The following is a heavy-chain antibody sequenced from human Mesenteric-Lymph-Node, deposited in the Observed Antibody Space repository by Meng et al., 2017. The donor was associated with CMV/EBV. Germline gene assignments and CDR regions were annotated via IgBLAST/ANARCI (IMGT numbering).Heavy chain of an antibody. J-gene: IGHJ4*02. CDR3: ARGLYSSGWYGGYFDY. Sequence: YGGSFSGYYWSWIRQPPGKGLEWIGEINHSGSTNYNLSLKSRVTISVGTSKNQFSLKLSSVTAADTAVYYCARGLYSSGWYGGYFDYWGQGTLVTVSS. CDR2: INHSGST. D-gene: IGHD6-19*01. V-gene: IGHV4-34*01. CDR1: GGSFSGYY.